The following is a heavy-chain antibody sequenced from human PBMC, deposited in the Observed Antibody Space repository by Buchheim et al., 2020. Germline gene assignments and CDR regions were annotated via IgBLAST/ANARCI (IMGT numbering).Heavy chain of an antibody. CDR3: ARDGSGSYRKTFDY. D-gene: IGHD1-26*01. J-gene: IGHJ4*02. CDR1: GFTFSSYW. CDR2: INSDGSST. Sequence: EVQLVESGGGLVQPGGSLRLSCAVSGFTFSSYWMHWVRHAPGKGLVWVSRINSDGSSTSYADSVKARFTIPRDNAKNTLYLQINSLRAEDTAVYYCARDGSGSYRKTFDYWGQGTL. V-gene: IGHV3-74*01.